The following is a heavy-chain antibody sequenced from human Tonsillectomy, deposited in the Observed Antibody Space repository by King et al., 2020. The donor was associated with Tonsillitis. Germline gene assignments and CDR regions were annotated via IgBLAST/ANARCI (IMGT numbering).Heavy chain of an antibody. CDR3: ATENSVYLYQYGMDV. Sequence: VQLVQSGAEVKKPGASVKVSCKVSGYTLTEVSIHWVRQGPGQGLEWRGGFDPEEGERIYAQKFQGRVTMTEDTSTDTAYMDLSSLRSEDTAVYYCATENSVYLYQYGMDVWGQGTTVTVSS. V-gene: IGHV1-24*01. CDR1: GYTLTEVS. J-gene: IGHJ6*02. CDR2: FDPEEGER. D-gene: IGHD5/OR15-5a*01.